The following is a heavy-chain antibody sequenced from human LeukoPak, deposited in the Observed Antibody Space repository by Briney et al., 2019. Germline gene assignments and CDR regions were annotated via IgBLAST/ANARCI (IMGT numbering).Heavy chain of an antibody. CDR2: INPNSGGT. CDR3: ARSTCSGGSCYDY. V-gene: IGHV1-2*04. D-gene: IGHD2-15*01. CDR1: GYTFTGCY. Sequence: ASVKVSCEASGYTFTGCYMHWVRQAPGQGLEWMGWINPNSGGTNYAQKFQGWVTMTRDTSISTAYMELSRLRSDDTAVYYCARSTCSGGSCYDYWGQGTLVTVSS. J-gene: IGHJ4*02.